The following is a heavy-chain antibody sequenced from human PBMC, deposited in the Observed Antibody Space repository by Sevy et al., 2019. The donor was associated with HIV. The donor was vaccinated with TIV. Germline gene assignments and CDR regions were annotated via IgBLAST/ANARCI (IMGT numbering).Heavy chain of an antibody. CDR1: GFTFSSYD. CDR3: AKGMGELSLSGLDY. CDR2: ISSSGGDT. D-gene: IGHD3-16*02. J-gene: IGHJ4*02. Sequence: GGSLRLSCAASGFTFSSYDMSWVRQAPGKGLEWVSGISSSGGDTYYADFVKGRFTISRDSSKNTLHLQMNSLRAEDTALYYCAKGMGELSLSGLDYWGQGTLVTVSS. V-gene: IGHV3-23*01.